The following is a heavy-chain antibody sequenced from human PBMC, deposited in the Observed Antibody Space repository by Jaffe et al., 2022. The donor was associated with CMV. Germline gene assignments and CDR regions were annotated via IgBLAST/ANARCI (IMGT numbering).Heavy chain of an antibody. D-gene: IGHD4-4*01. Sequence: QVQLQESGPGLVKPSGTLYLTCAVSGGSISSSNWWSWVRQPPGKGLEWIGEVYHSGGTNYNPSLKSRVTISVDTSKNQFSLKLTSVSAADTAVYYCASRPAPFTVSIGMDVWGKGTTVTVSS. V-gene: IGHV4-4*02. CDR1: GGSISSSNW. CDR2: VYHSGGT. CDR3: ASRPAPFTVSIGMDV. J-gene: IGHJ6*04.